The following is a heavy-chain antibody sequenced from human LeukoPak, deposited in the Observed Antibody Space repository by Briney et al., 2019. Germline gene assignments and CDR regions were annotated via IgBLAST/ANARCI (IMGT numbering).Heavy chain of an antibody. CDR2: ISGSGGST. CDR3: AKLCPRITMVRGVRALDY. CDR1: GFTFSSYA. D-gene: IGHD3-10*01. Sequence: GGSLRLSCAASGFTFSSYAMSWVRQAPGKGLDWVSAISGSGGSTYCADSVKGRFTISRDNSKNTLYLQMNSLRAEDTAVYYCAKLCPRITMVRGVRALDYWGQGTLVTASS. J-gene: IGHJ4*02. V-gene: IGHV3-23*01.